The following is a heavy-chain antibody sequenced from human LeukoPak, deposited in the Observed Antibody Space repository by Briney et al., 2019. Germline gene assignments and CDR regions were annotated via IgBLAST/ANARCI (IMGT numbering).Heavy chain of an antibody. D-gene: IGHD6-19*01. J-gene: IGHJ3*02. CDR1: GYTFTSYY. V-gene: IGHV1-46*01. Sequence: ASVKVSCKASGYTFTSYYMHWVRQAPGQGLERMGIINPSGGSTSYAQKFQGRVTMTRDMSTSTVYMELSSLRSEDTAVYYCARSLSSGWSAFDIWGQGTMVTVSS. CDR3: ARSLSSGWSAFDI. CDR2: INPSGGST.